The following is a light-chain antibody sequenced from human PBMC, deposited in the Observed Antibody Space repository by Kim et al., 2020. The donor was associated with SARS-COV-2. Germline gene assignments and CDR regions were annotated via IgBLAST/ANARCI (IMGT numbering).Light chain of an antibody. J-gene: IGLJ3*02. V-gene: IGLV1-40*01. CDR3: QSYDSSLSGWV. CDR1: STNSGAGYD. Sequence: QRVTISCTGSSTNSGAGYDVHWYKQLPGTAPKLLIYGNSNRPSGVPDRFSGSKSGTSASLAITGLQAEDEADYYCQSYDSSLSGWVFGGGTQLTVL. CDR2: GNS.